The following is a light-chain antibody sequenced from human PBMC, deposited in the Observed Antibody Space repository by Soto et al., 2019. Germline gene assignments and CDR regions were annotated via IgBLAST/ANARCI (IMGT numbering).Light chain of an antibody. Sequence: EIVLTQSPGTLSLSPGERATLSSRASQSVSSSYLAWYQQKPGQAPRLLIYGASSRATGIPDRFSGSGSGTDFTLTISRLEPEDFAVYHCQQYGPSPALTFGGGTKVEIK. CDR1: QSVSSSY. CDR2: GAS. CDR3: QQYGPSPALT. J-gene: IGKJ4*01. V-gene: IGKV3-20*01.